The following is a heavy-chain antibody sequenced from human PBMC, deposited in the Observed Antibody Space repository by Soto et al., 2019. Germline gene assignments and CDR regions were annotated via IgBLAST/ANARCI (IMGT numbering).Heavy chain of an antibody. V-gene: IGHV3-33*01. CDR1: GFTFSSYG. CDR2: IWYDGSNK. D-gene: IGHD2-15*01. CDR3: ARVGCSGGSCFLTGLDY. Sequence: GSLRLSCAASGFTFSSYGMHWVRQAPGKGLEWVAVIWYDGSNKYYADSVKGRFTISRDNSKNTLYLQMNSLRAEDTAVYYCARVGCSGGSCFLTGLDYWGQGTLVTVSS. J-gene: IGHJ4*02.